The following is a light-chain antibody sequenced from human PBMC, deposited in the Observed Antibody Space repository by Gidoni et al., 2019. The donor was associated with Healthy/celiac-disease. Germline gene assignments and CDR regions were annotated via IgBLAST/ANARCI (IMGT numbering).Light chain of an antibody. J-gene: IGKJ2*01. CDR1: QSISSY. CDR2: AAS. CDR3: QQSYSTPYT. V-gene: IGKV1-39*01. Sequence: DIQMTQPPSSLSASVGDRVTITCRASQSISSYLNWYQQKPGKDPKLLIYAASSLQSGVPSRFSGSVSGTDFTLTISSLQPEDFATYYCQQSYSTPYTFGQGTKLEIK.